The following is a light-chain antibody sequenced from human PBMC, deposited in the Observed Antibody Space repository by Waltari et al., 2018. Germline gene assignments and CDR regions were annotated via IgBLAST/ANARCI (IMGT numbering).Light chain of an antibody. CDR3: CAYTSSDSYV. CDR1: SSDIGAYDF. CDR2: DVT. J-gene: IGLJ1*01. Sequence: SPGQSITISCTGTSSDIGAYDFVSWYQQHPGKAPKVVISDVTNRPSGASHRLWASKSGNTASLSISALQAEDEADYYCCAYTSSDSYVFGPGTKVTV. V-gene: IGLV2-14*03.